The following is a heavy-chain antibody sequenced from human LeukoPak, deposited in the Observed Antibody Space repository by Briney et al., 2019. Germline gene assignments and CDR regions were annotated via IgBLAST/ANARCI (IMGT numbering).Heavy chain of an antibody. CDR2: ISGSGGST. Sequence: GGSLRLSCAASGFTFSSYAMSWVRQSPGKGLEWVSSISGSGGSTYYADSVKGRFTISRDNSKNTLYLQMNSLRAEDTAVYYCAKHVGSGYPYHFDFWGQGTLVTVSS. D-gene: IGHD3-22*01. J-gene: IGHJ4*02. V-gene: IGHV3-23*01. CDR1: GFTFSSYA. CDR3: AKHVGSGYPYHFDF.